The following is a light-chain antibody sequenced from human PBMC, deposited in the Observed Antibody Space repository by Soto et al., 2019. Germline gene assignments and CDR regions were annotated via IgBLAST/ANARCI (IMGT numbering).Light chain of an antibody. V-gene: IGKV1-39*01. J-gene: IGKJ1*01. CDR1: QSITNF. CDR2: AAS. CDR3: QQSYSTPWT. Sequence: DLQMTQSPSSLSASVGDRVIITCRASQSITNFLSWYQQKPGKAPNLLIYAASSLQSGVPSRFSGSASGTDFTLTISSLQPADFATYYCQQSYSTPWTFGQGTKVEIK.